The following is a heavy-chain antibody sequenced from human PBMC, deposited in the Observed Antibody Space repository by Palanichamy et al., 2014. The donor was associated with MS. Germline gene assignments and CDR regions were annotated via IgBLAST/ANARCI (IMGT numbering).Heavy chain of an antibody. CDR1: GGSINSGGYY. Sequence: QGQLQESGPGLVKPSQTLSLTCTVSGGSINSGGYYWSWIRQPAGKGLEWIGRIDSRGSADYSPYLKSRVTISVDSSKTQFSLKLSSVTAADTAVYYCARGEEFSSGLAYWGQGTLVTVSS. D-gene: IGHD3-22*01. V-gene: IGHV4-61*02. J-gene: IGHJ4*02. CDR3: ARGEEFSSGLAY. CDR2: IDSRGSA.